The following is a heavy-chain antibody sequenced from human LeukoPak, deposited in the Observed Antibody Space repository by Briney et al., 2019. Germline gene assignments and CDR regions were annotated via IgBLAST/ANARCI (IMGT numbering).Heavy chain of an antibody. CDR2: IIPIFGTA. Sequence: SVKVSCEASGGTFSSYAISWVRQAPGQGLEWMGRIIPIFGTANYAQKFQGRVTITTDESTSTAYMELSSLRSEDTAVYYCASYIGACSGGSCYHWFDPWGQGTLVTVSS. CDR3: ASYIGACSGGSCYHWFDP. V-gene: IGHV1-69*05. D-gene: IGHD2-15*01. CDR1: GGTFSSYA. J-gene: IGHJ5*02.